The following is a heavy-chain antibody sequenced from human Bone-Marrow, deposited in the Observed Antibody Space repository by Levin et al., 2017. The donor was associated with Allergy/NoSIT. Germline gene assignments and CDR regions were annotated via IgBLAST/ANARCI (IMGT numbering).Heavy chain of an antibody. J-gene: IGHJ4*02. Sequence: GESLKISCAASGFTVSSNYMSWVRQAPGKGPEWVSVIYSGGSTYYADSVKGRFTISRDNSKNTLYLQMNSLRAEHTAVYYCARGWFGELLSHWGQGTLVTVSS. CDR2: IYSGGST. CDR1: GFTVSSNY. D-gene: IGHD3-10*01. CDR3: ARGWFGELLSH. V-gene: IGHV3-53*01.